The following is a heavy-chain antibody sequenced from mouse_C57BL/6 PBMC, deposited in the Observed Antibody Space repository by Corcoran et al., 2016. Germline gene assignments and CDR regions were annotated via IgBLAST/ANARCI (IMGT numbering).Heavy chain of an antibody. CDR1: GSTFTSYG. CDR3: ARRDLLTIKDARDY. CDR2: IYPRSGNT. V-gene: IGHV1-81*01. J-gene: IGHJ4*01. D-gene: IGHD1-1*01. Sequence: QVQLQQSGAELARPGASVKLSCKASGSTFTSYGISWVKQRTGQGLEWIGGIYPRSGNTYYNEKFKGKDTLTADKAFSTVYMELRSLTSDDSAVYFCARRDLLTIKDARDYWGQGTSVTVSS.